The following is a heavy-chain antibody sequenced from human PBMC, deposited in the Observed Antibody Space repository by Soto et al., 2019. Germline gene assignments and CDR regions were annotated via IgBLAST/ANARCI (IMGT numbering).Heavy chain of an antibody. D-gene: IGHD3-3*01. J-gene: IGHJ5*02. V-gene: IGHV1-18*01. CDR2: ISAYNGNT. Sequence: QVQLVQSGAEVKKPGASVKVSCMASGYTFTSYGISWVRQAPGQGLEWMGWISAYNGNTNYAQKLQGRVTMTTDTSTSTAYMELRSLRSDDTAVYYCARDSPNYDFWSGYYLNWFDPWGQGTLVTVSS. CDR3: ARDSPNYDFWSGYYLNWFDP. CDR1: GYTFTSYG.